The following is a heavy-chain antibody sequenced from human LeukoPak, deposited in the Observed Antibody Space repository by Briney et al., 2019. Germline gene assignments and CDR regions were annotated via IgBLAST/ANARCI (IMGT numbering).Heavy chain of an antibody. V-gene: IGHV3-23*01. J-gene: IGHJ4*02. D-gene: IGHD3/OR15-3a*01. CDR2: ISGSGGST. CDR3: VRDRDWGFDY. CDR1: GFTFSSCG. Sequence: GGSLRLSCAASGFTFSSCGMSWVRQAPGKGLEWVSDISGSGGSTYYADSVKGRFTISRDNSKNTLYLQMNSLRAEDTAVYYCVRDRDWGFDYWGQGTLVTVSS.